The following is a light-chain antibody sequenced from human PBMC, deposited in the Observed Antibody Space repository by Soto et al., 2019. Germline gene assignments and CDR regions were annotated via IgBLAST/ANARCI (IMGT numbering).Light chain of an antibody. Sequence: QSVLTQPPSASGTPGQRVTFSCSGSTSNIGSNAVNWYQQHPGTAPKLLIYSNDRRPSGVPDRFSGSKSGTSASLAISGLQSEDEADYYCTAWDDSLNGRLFGGGTKLTVL. CDR2: SND. J-gene: IGLJ2*01. V-gene: IGLV1-44*01. CDR1: TSNIGSNA. CDR3: TAWDDSLNGRL.